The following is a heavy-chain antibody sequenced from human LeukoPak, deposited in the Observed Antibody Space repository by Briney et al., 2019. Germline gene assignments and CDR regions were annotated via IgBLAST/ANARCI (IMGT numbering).Heavy chain of an antibody. V-gene: IGHV3-30*02. J-gene: IGHJ6*03. CDR3: AKGLYGSGSYYANYYYYMDV. CDR1: GFNFRDYG. CDR2: IRSDGSDK. D-gene: IGHD3-10*01. Sequence: GGSLRLSCAASGFNFRDYGMHWVRRTPGKGLEWVAFIRSDGSDKYYADSVKGRFTISRDNSKNTLYLQMNSLRAEDTAVYYCAKGLYGSGSYYANYYYYMDVWGKGTTVTISS.